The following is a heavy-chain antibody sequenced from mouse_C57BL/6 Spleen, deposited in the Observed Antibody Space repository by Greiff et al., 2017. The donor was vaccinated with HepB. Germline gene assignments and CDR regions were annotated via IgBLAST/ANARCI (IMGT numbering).Heavy chain of an antibody. CDR1: GYAFTNYL. D-gene: IGHD1-1*01. Sequence: VQLQESGAELVRPGTSVKVSCKASGYAFTNYLIEWVKQRPGQGLEWIGVINPGSGGTNYNEKFKGKATLTADKSSSTAYMQLSSLTSEDSAVYFCARRAITTVVGNWYFDVWGTGTTVTVSS. J-gene: IGHJ1*03. CDR2: INPGSGGT. V-gene: IGHV1-54*01. CDR3: ARRAITTVVGNWYFDV.